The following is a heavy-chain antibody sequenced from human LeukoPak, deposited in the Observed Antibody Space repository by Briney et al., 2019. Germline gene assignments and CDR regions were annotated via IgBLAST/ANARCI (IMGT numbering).Heavy chain of an antibody. CDR1: GFTFSSSA. D-gene: IGHD6-13*01. V-gene: IGHV3-23*01. J-gene: IGHJ5*02. Sequence: GGSLRLSCAASGFTFSSSAMSWVRQVPGKGLEWVSGISASGGSTYYADSVKGRFTISRDNSKNTLYLQMNSLRAEDTAVYYCARVFIAAAGTDWFDPWGQETLVTVSS. CDR3: ARVFIAAAGTDWFDP. CDR2: ISASGGST.